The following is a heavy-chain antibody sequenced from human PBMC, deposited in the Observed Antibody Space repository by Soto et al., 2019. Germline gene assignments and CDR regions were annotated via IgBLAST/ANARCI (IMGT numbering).Heavy chain of an antibody. CDR2: IHHSGSN. J-gene: IGHJ4*02. CDR3: SRDTWAYPYYFDY. Sequence: SETLSLTCTVSGGSISSGENFWNLIRKSPGKGLEWSGYIHHSGSNYYKPPRKRRTTTSEETSKNQTSMKLKSVTAANTTVYFYSRDTWAYPYYFDYWGQGTLVTVSS. V-gene: IGHV4-30-4*02. D-gene: IGHD3-16*01. CDR1: GGSISSGENF.